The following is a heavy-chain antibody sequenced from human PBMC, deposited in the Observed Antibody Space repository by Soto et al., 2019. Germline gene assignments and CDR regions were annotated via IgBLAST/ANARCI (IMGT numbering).Heavy chain of an antibody. CDR2: INPNGGGT. V-gene: IGHV1-2*04. D-gene: IGHD6-6*01. Sequence: ASVKFSCKASGYIFPDYYVHWVRQAPGEGLEWMGGINPNGGGTNYAQKFEGWVTMTTDTSISTAYMELSRLNFDDTAVYYCARGEQLVHFDSWGQGTLVTVSS. CDR3: ARGEQLVHFDS. CDR1: GYIFPDYY. J-gene: IGHJ4*01.